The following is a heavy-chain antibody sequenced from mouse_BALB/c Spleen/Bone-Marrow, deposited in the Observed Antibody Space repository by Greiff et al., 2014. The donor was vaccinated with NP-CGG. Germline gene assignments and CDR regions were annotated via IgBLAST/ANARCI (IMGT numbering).Heavy chain of an antibody. CDR1: GFDFNRYW. CDR3: TRNGYYGWSAY. J-gene: IGHJ3*01. Sequence: EVKLQESGGGLVQPGGSLKLSCAASGFDFNRYWMTWVRQAPGKGLEWIGEINPDSSTINYTPSLKDKFIISRDNAKNTLYLQMSKVRSEDTGFYYCTRNGYYGWSAYWGQGTLVTVSA. CDR2: INPDSSTI. D-gene: IGHD2-3*01. V-gene: IGHV4-1*02.